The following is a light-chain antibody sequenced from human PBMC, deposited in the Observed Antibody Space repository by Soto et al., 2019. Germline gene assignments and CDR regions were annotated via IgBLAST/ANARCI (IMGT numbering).Light chain of an antibody. J-gene: IGKJ1*01. CDR3: QQYGRT. Sequence: DIVMTQSPDSLAVSVGERATINCKSSQNLLYSDNKNYFGWYQQKPGQAPRLVIFDISNRATGIPDRFSGSGSGTDFTLTISRLEPEDFAVYYCQQYGRTFGQGTKVDIK. CDR1: QNLLYSDNKNY. CDR2: DIS. V-gene: IGKV4-1*01.